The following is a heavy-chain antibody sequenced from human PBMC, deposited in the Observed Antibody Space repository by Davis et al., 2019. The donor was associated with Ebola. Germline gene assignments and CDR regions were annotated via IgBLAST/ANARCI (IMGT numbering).Heavy chain of an antibody. CDR3: AKDQGWELLQVDY. D-gene: IGHD1-26*01. V-gene: IGHV3-23*01. CDR1: GFTFSSYA. Sequence: GESLKISCAASGFTFSSYAMSWVRQAPGKGLEWVSAISGSGGSTYYADSVKGRFTISRDNSKNTLYLQMNSLRAEDTAVYYCAKDQGWELLQVDYWGQGTLVTVSS. CDR2: ISGSGGST. J-gene: IGHJ4*02.